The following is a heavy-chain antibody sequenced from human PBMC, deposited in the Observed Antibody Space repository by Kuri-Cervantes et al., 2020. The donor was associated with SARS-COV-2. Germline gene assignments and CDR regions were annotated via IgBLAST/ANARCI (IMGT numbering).Heavy chain of an antibody. D-gene: IGHD3-3*01. Sequence: ASVKVSCKASGGTFSSYAISWVRQAPGQGLEWMGWINPNSGGTNYAQKFQGWVTMTRNTSISTAYMELSSLRSEDTAVYYCASSRSITIFGVVINYYYGMDVWGQGTTVTVSS. J-gene: IGHJ6*02. CDR3: ASSRSITIFGVVINYYYGMDV. CDR2: INPNSGGT. CDR1: GGTFSSYA. V-gene: IGHV1-8*02.